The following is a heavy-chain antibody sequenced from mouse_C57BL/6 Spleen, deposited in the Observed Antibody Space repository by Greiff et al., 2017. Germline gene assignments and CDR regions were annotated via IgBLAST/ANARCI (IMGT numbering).Heavy chain of an antibody. CDR3: ARGPNCDRDY. D-gene: IGHD4-1*02. Sequence: QVQLQQPGAELVQPGASVKMSCTASGYTFTSSWITWVKQRHRPGLEWIGDIYTGSGSTNYNEKFKSKATLTVDTSSSTAYMQRSSLTAEDSAVYYCARGPNCDRDYWGQGTSLTVSS. J-gene: IGHJ2*02. CDR1: GYTFTSSW. V-gene: IGHV1-55*01. CDR2: IYTGSGST.